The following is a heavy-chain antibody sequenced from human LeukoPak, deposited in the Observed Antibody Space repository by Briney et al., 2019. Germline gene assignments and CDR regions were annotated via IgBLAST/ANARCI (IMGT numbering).Heavy chain of an antibody. J-gene: IGHJ3*02. CDR3: ARDDWAKRSNDAFDI. Sequence: GGSLRLSCAASGFTFSSYGMHWVRQAPGKGLEWVAVIWYDGSNKYYADSVKGRFTISRDNSKNTLYLQMNSLRAEDTAVYYCARDDWAKRSNDAFDIWGQGTMVTVSS. V-gene: IGHV3-33*01. D-gene: IGHD3-9*01. CDR1: GFTFSSYG. CDR2: IWYDGSNK.